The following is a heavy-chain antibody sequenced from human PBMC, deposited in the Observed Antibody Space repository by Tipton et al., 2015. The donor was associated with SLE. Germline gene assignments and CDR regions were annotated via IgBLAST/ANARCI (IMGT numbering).Heavy chain of an antibody. V-gene: IGHV4-61*09. CDR2: IYTSGST. D-gene: IGHD6-19*01. CDR3: ARDWTLRGWYYVFDI. Sequence: TLSLTCTVFGGSISSGSYYWSWIRQPAGKGLEWIGYIYTSGSTNYNPSLKSRVTISVDTSKNQFSLKLSSVTAADTAVYYCARDWTLRGWYYVFDIWGQGTMVTVSS. J-gene: IGHJ3*02. CDR1: GGSISSGSYY.